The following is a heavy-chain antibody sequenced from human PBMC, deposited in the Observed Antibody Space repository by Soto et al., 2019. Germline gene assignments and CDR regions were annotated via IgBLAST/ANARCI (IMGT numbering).Heavy chain of an antibody. Sequence: PSETLSLTCTVSGGSISSFYWSWVRQTPGKGLEWIGYISYSGSTNYSPSLKSRVSITVDTSKNQFSLNLASVSAEDTAVYYCARTSLTIFGPSNDYYGMGVCGLGTTVTVSS. CDR3: ARTSLTIFGPSNDYYGMGV. CDR1: GGSISSFY. D-gene: IGHD3-3*01. J-gene: IGHJ6*02. V-gene: IGHV4-59*08. CDR2: ISYSGST.